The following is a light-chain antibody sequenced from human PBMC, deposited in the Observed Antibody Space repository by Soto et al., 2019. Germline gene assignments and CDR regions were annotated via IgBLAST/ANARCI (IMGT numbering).Light chain of an antibody. J-gene: IGKJ1*01. CDR2: KAS. CDR1: QSITGW. Sequence: IQMTQSPSTLSASVGERVTITCRASQSITGWLAWFQQKPGKAPKLLISKASNLESGVPSRFSGSGSGTEFTLTVSSLQPDDFATYYCQQYDTYSRTFGQGTKVDI. V-gene: IGKV1-5*03. CDR3: QQYDTYSRT.